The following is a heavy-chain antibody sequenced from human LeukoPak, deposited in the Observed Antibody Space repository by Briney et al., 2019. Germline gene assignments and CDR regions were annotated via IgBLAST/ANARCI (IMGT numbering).Heavy chain of an antibody. J-gene: IGHJ4*02. V-gene: IGHV3-30*03. CDR3: ARDRRVIDY. CDR1: GFTFSSYG. CDR2: ISYDGSNK. D-gene: IGHD3-22*01. Sequence: GGSLRLSCAASGFTFSSYGMHWVRQAPGKGLEWVAVISYDGSNKYYADSVKGRFTISRDNSKNTLYLQMNSLRAEDTAVYYCARDRRVIDYWGQGTLVTVSS.